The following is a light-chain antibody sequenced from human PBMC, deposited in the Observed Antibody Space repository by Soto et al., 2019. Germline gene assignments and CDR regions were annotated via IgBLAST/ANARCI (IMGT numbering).Light chain of an antibody. CDR1: SSDVGASDY. CDR2: EVN. V-gene: IGLV2-8*01. CDR3: LSHSGSSNV. J-gene: IGLJ1*01. Sequence: QSALTQPPSASGSPGQSVAISCTGTSSDVGASDYVSWYQQHSGKAPKLLLYEVNKRPSGVPDRFSVSKSGNTASLTVSALPADDEADYYCLSHSGSSNVLGTGTKLTVL.